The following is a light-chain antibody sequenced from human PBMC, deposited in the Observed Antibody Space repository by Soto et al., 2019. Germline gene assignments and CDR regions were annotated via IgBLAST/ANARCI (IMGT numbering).Light chain of an antibody. CDR1: QSISSW. CDR2: DAS. Sequence: DIQMTKSASTLSASVGDRVTITCRASQSISSWLAWYQQKPGKAPKLLVYDASSLEIGVPSRFSGSGSGTEGTLPISSLQPDDFATYYCQQYNSYPWMLGQGNKVEIK. J-gene: IGKJ1*01. CDR3: QQYNSYPWM. V-gene: IGKV1-5*01.